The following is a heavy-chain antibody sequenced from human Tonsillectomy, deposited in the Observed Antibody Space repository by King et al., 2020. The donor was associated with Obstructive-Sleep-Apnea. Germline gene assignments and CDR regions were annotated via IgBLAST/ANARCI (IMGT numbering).Heavy chain of an antibody. CDR2: ISWNSGNI. Sequence: VQLVESGGGLVQPGRSLRLSCAASRFNFDDYAMHWVRQAPGKGLEWVSGISWNSGNIGYADSVKGRFTISRDNAKNSLYLQMNSLRAEDTALYYCAKGGGSEAVAGIGSVFDYWGQGTLVTVSS. D-gene: IGHD6-19*01. CDR3: AKGGGSEAVAGIGSVFDY. V-gene: IGHV3-9*01. CDR1: RFNFDDYA. J-gene: IGHJ4*02.